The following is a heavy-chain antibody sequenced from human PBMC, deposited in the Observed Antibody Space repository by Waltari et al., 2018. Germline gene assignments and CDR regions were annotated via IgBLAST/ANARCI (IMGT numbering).Heavy chain of an antibody. V-gene: IGHV1-18*01. CDR1: GSTSTNFG. J-gene: IGHJ4*02. D-gene: IGHD3-22*01. Sequence: QVQLVQSGAEVKKPGASVKVSCKASGSTSTNFGINWVRQAPGQGLEWMGWVSPYNGNADYQQKLQARVTMTTDTSTNTAYLELGSLRSDDTAVYYCARGGGPRTVVALTFDLWGQGTLVTVSS. CDR2: VSPYNGNA. CDR3: ARGGGPRTVVALTFDL.